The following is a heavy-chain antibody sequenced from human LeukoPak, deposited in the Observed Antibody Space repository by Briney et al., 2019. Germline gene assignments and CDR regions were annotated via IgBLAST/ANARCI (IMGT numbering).Heavy chain of an antibody. J-gene: IGHJ3*02. Sequence: PGRSLRLSCAASGFSFSSYAMHWVRQAPGKGLEWVANIKQDGSEKYYVDSVKGRFTISRDNAKNSLYLQMNSLRAEDTAVYYCARGPDAFDIWGQGTMVTVSS. CDR3: ARGPDAFDI. CDR1: GFSFSSYA. CDR2: IKQDGSEK. V-gene: IGHV3-7*04.